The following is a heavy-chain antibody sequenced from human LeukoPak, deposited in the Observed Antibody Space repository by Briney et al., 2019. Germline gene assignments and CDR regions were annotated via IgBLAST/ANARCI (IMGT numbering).Heavy chain of an antibody. D-gene: IGHD4-17*01. CDR1: GFTFSSYE. CDR3: ARDTNGDGWFDP. V-gene: IGHV3-48*03. CDR2: ISSSGSTI. J-gene: IGHJ5*02. Sequence: PGGSLRLSCAASGFTFSSYEMNWVRQAPGKGLEWVSYISSSGSTIYYADSVKGRFTISRDNAKNSLYLRMNSLRAEDTSVYYCARDTNGDGWFDPWGQGTLVTVSS.